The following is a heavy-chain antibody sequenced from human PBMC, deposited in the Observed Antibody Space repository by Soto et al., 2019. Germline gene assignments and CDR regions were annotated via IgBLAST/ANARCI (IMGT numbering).Heavy chain of an antibody. D-gene: IGHD2-2*01. CDR3: ATLYCSSTSCYVAYVRYFDY. Sequence: GGSLRLSCAASGFTFSSYAMSWVRQAPGKGLEWVSAISGSGGSTYYADSVKGRFTISRDNSKKPLYLKMNSLRAEDTAVYYWATLYCSSTSCYVAYVRYFDYWGQGTLVTVSS. J-gene: IGHJ4*02. CDR1: GFTFSSYA. V-gene: IGHV3-23*01. CDR2: ISGSGGST.